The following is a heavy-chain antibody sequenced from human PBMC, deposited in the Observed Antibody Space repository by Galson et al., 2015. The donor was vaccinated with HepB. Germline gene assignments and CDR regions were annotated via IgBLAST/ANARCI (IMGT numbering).Heavy chain of an antibody. V-gene: IGHV3-33*01. CDR2: IWYDGSNK. J-gene: IGHJ4*02. CDR3: ARGRAVADAGGFDY. Sequence: SLRLSCAASGFTFSSYGMHWVRQAPGKGLEWVAVIWYDGSNKYYADSVKGRFTISRDNSKNTLYLQMNSLRAEDTAVYYCARGRAVADAGGFDYWGQGTLVTVSS. CDR1: GFTFSSYG. D-gene: IGHD6-19*01.